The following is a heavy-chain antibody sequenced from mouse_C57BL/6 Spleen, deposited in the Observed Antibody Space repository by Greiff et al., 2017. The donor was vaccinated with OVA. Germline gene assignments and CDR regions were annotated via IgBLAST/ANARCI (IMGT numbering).Heavy chain of an antibody. Sequence: EVQGVESGGGLVKPGGSLKLSCAASGFTFSSYAMSWVRQTPEKRLEWVATISDGGSYTYYPDNVKGRFTLSRDNAKNNLYLQMSHLKSEDTAMYYCARDGGSSYVKWYFDVWGTGTTVTVSS. CDR1: GFTFSSYA. D-gene: IGHD1-1*01. CDR2: ISDGGSYT. V-gene: IGHV5-4*01. J-gene: IGHJ1*03. CDR3: ARDGGSSYVKWYFDV.